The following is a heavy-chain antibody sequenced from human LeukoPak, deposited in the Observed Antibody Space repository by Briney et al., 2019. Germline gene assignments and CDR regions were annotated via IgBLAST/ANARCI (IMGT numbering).Heavy chain of an antibody. J-gene: IGHJ3*02. CDR2: ISYDGSNK. Sequence: GRSLRLFCAASGFTFSSYAMHWARQAPGKGLEWVAVISYDGSNKYYADSVKGRFTISRDNSKNTLYLQMNSLRAEDTAVYYCAREVMITFGGVIAYDAFDIWGQGTMVTVSS. V-gene: IGHV3-30-3*01. D-gene: IGHD3-16*02. CDR3: AREVMITFGGVIAYDAFDI. CDR1: GFTFSSYA.